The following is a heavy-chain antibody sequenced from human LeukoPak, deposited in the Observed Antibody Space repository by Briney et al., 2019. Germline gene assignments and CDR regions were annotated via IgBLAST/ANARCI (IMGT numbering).Heavy chain of an antibody. J-gene: IGHJ4*02. V-gene: IGHV1-69*04. Sequence: ASVKVSCKASGGTFSSYAISWVRQAPGQWLEWMGRIIPILGIANYAQKFQGRVTITADKSTSTAYMELSSLRSEDTAVYYCASSSGYYNYRGQGTLVTVSS. CDR1: GGTFSSYA. D-gene: IGHD3-22*01. CDR3: ASSSGYYNY. CDR2: IIPILGIA.